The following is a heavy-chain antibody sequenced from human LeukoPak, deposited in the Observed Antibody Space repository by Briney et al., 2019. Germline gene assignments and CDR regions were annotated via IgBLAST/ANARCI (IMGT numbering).Heavy chain of an antibody. J-gene: IGHJ6*02. CDR2: IYYSGST. V-gene: IGHV4-39*01. CDR3: SRSVTTSYYYYGMDV. CDR1: DGSISSSSYF. Sequence: SETLSLTCTVSDGSISSSSYFWGRIRQPPGMRLEWVGNIYYSGSTFYNPSLKSRVTISVDTSKNQFSLKLSSVTAADTAVYYCSRSVTTSYYYYGMDVWGQGTTVTVSS. D-gene: IGHD3-3*01.